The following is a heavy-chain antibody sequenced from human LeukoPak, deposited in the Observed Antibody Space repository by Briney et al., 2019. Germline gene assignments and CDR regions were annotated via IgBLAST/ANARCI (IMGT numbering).Heavy chain of an antibody. CDR1: GGSFSGYY. D-gene: IGHD6-13*01. CDR2: INHSGST. CDR3: ARGGLGIAAAGTPRRNWFDP. Sequence: SETLSLTCAVYGGSFSGYYWSWIHQPPGKGLEWIGEINHSGSTNYNPSLKSRVTISVDTSKNQSSLKLSSVTAADTAVYYCARGGLGIAAAGTPRRNWFDPWGQGTLVTVSS. V-gene: IGHV4-34*01. J-gene: IGHJ5*02.